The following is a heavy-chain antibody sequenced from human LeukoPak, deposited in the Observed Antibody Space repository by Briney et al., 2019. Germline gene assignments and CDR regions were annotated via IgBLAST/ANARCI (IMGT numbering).Heavy chain of an antibody. CDR2: IYTSGIT. D-gene: IGHD2-2*03. J-gene: IGHJ4*02. Sequence: SETLSLXCTVSGGSISSGSYYWSWNRQPAGKGPEWIGRIYTSGITNYNPSLKSRVTISVDTSKNQFSLKLSSVTAADTAVYYCARWIGYCSSTSCFYYFDYWGQGTLVTVSS. CDR3: ARWIGYCSSTSCFYYFDY. V-gene: IGHV4-61*02. CDR1: GGSISSGSYY.